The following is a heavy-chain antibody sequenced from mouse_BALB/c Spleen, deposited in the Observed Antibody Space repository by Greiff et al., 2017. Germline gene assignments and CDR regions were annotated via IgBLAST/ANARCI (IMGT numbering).Heavy chain of an antibody. CDR3: ARWGAY. CDR1: GYTFTDYY. Sequence: QVQLQQSGAELARPGASVKLSCKASGYTFTDYYINWVKQRTGQGLEWIGEIYPGSGNTYYNEKFKGKATLTADKSSSTAYMQLSSLTSEDSAVYFCARWGAYWGQGTLVTVSA. J-gene: IGHJ3*01. CDR2: IYPGSGNT. V-gene: IGHV1-77*01.